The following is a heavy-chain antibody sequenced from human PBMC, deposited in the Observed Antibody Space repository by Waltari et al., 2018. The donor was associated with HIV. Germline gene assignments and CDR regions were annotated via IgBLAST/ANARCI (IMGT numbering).Heavy chain of an antibody. CDR3: TKSVGDAARGWFDP. CDR1: GLRFSGSS. J-gene: IGHJ5*02. V-gene: IGHV3-73*01. CDR2: MGGRANSDAT. D-gene: IGHD4-17*01. Sequence: EVQLVESGGGLVQPGGSLKLSCAASGLRFSGSSMHWVRQASGKGGVGVCPMGGRANSDATAYGESLEGRFTISRDDSKSTAYLKMNSMKTEDTAVCYGTKSVGDAARGWFDPWGQGTLVTVSS.